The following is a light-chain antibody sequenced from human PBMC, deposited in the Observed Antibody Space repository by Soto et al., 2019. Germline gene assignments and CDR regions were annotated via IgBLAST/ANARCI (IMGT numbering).Light chain of an antibody. CDR2: GAS. CDR1: QSVSNN. J-gene: IGKJ4*01. V-gene: IGKV3D-15*01. Sequence: EIELTQSPATLSVSPGERAALSCRASQSVSNNLAWYQQKPGQPPSLLIFGASTKANGIPARFSGSGSEAEFALTISTLQPEDFAVYYCQQYSVWPHTFGGGTKVEIK. CDR3: QQYSVWPHT.